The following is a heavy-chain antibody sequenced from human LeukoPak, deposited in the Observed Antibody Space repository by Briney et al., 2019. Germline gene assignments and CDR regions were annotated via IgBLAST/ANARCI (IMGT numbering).Heavy chain of an antibody. CDR1: GFTFSTSW. Sequence: GGSLRLSCPASGFTFSTSWMNWVRQAPGKGLEWVADIKQDGSEKYYVDSVKGRFTISRDNAKNSLYLHLNSLRAEDTAVYYCARGDYYDRRFDNWGQGTLVTVSS. J-gene: IGHJ4*02. D-gene: IGHD3-22*01. CDR3: ARGDYYDRRFDN. CDR2: IKQDGSEK. V-gene: IGHV3-7*02.